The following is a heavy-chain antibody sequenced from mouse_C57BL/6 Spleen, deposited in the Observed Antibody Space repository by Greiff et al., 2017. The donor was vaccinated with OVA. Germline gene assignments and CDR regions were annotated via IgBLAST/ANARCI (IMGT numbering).Heavy chain of an antibody. V-gene: IGHV1-81*01. CDR2: IYPRSGNT. D-gene: IGHD1-1*01. Sequence: VQLQQSGAELARPGASVKLSCKASGYTFTSYGISWVKQRTGQGLEWIGDIYPRSGNTYYNEKFKGKATLTADKSSSTAYMELRSLTSEDSAVYFCARSGGSSLFAYWGQGTLVTVSA. CDR3: ARSGGSSLFAY. J-gene: IGHJ3*01. CDR1: GYTFTSYG.